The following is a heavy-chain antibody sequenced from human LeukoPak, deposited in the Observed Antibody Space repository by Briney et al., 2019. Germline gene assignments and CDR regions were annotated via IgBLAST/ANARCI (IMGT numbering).Heavy chain of an antibody. CDR3: AKAVTRSGMDV. V-gene: IGHV3-48*03. J-gene: IGHJ6*02. CDR2: ISSSGSTI. D-gene: IGHD4-17*01. CDR1: GFTFSSYE. Sequence: GGSLRLSCAASGFTFSSYEMNWVRQAPGKGLEWVSYISSSGSTIYYAGSVKGRFTISRDNANNSLYLQMNSLRAEDTAVYYCAKAVTRSGMDVWGQGTTVTVSS.